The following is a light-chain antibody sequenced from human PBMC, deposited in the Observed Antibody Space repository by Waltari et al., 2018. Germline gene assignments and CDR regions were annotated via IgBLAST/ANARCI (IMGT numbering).Light chain of an antibody. CDR3: FSYADGRSLV. CDR2: EAP. J-gene: IGLJ2*01. V-gene: IGLV2-23*01. Sequence: QSALTQPASVSGSPGQSISISCTGTSTDLGSSTLVSWDQHHPDKAPKLPIYEAPERPSGTSRRFSGSQSGNTASLTISPLQAEDEADYYCFSYADGRSLVFGGGTKVTVL. CDR1: STDLGSSTL.